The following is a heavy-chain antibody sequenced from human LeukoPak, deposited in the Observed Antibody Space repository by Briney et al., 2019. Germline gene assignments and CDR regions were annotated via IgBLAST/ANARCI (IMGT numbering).Heavy chain of an antibody. Sequence: ASVKVSCKASGDTFSSYAISWVRQAPGQGLEWMGGIIPIFGTASYAQKFQGRVTITADESTSTAYMELSSLRSEDTAVYYCARGRMAGTYVFDYWGQGTLVTVSS. CDR1: GDTFSSYA. V-gene: IGHV1-69*13. D-gene: IGHD6-19*01. CDR3: ARGRMAGTYVFDY. CDR2: IIPIFGTA. J-gene: IGHJ4*02.